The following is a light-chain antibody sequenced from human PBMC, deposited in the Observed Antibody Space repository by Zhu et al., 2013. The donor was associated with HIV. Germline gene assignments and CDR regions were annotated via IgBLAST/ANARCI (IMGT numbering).Light chain of an antibody. V-gene: IGKV1-5*03. CDR1: QSISRW. J-gene: IGKJ4*01. CDR3: QHRTTWPPLT. Sequence: DIQMTQSPSTLSASVGDRVTITCRASQSISRWLAWYQQKPGKAPKLLIYEASNLESGVPSRFSGSGSGTEFTLTISNLEPEDFAVYYCQHRTTWPPLTFGEGPRWRSN. CDR2: EAS.